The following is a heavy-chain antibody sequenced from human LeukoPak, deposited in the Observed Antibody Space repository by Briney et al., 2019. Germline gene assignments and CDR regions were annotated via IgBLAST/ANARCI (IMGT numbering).Heavy chain of an antibody. CDR1: GYTFTSYA. CDR2: ISAYNGNT. Sequence: ASVKVSCKASGYTFTSYAMHWVRQAPGQRLEWMGWISAYNGNTNYAQKLQGRVTMTTDTSTSTAYMELRSLRSDDTAVYYCAREGDFWSGYNRFDHWGQGTLVTVSS. D-gene: IGHD3-3*01. CDR3: AREGDFWSGYNRFDH. V-gene: IGHV1-18*01. J-gene: IGHJ4*02.